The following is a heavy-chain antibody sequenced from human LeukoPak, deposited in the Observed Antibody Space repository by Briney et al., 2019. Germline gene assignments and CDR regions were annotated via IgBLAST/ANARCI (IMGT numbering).Heavy chain of an antibody. J-gene: IGHJ6*03. D-gene: IGHD2-15*01. CDR1: GGSFSGYY. CDR3: ARGCSGGSCYPLVGWGYYYYYMDV. CDR2: INHSGST. V-gene: IGHV4-34*01. Sequence: SETLSLTCAVYGGSFSGYYWSWIRQPPGKGLEWIGEINHSGSTNYNPSLKSRVTISVDTSKNQFSLKLSSVTAADTAVYYRARGCSGGSCYPLVGWGYYYYYMDVWGKGTTVTVSS.